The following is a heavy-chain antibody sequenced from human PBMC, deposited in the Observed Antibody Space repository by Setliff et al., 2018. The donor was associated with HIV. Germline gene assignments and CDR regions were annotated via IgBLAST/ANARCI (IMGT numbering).Heavy chain of an antibody. CDR2: IRSKAYGGTT. Sequence: LRLSCTVSGFTFGDYAMSWVRQAPGKGLEWVGFIRSKAYGGTTEYAASVKGRFSISRDDSKSIAYLQMNSLKTEDTAVYYCTRSYGDWYYFDYWGQGTLVTSP. D-gene: IGHD4-17*01. CDR3: TRSYGDWYYFDY. V-gene: IGHV3-49*04. CDR1: GFTFGDYA. J-gene: IGHJ4*02.